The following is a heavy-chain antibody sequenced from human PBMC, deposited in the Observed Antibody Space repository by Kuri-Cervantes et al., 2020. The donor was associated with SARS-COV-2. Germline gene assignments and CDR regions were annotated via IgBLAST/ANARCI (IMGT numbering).Heavy chain of an antibody. D-gene: IGHD1-26*01. CDR3: TRESEWDPNGGLC. V-gene: IGHV1-24*01. J-gene: IGHJ4*02. CDR2: FDPEDGET. CDR1: GYTLTELS. Sequence: ASVKVSCKVSGYTLTELSMHWVRQAPGKGLEWMGGFDPEDGETIYAQKFQGRVTITTDESTSTAYMELSSLRSEDTAVYYCTRESEWDPNGGLCWGQGTLVTVSS.